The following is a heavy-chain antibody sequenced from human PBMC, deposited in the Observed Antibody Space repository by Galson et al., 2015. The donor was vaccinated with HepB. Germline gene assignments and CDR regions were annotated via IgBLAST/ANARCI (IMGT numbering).Heavy chain of an antibody. CDR3: ARDPGYYGSGSYYYYYGMDV. Sequence: SLRLSCAASGFTFSSYAMHWVRQAPGKGLEWVAVISYDGSNKYYADSVKGRFTISRDNSKNTLYLHMNSLRAEDTAVYYCARDPGYYGSGSYYYYYGMDVWGQGTTVTVSS. J-gene: IGHJ6*02. CDR2: ISYDGSNK. D-gene: IGHD3-10*01. V-gene: IGHV3-30-3*01. CDR1: GFTFSSYA.